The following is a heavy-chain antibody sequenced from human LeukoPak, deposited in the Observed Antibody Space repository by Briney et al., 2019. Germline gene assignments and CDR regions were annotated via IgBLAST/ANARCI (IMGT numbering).Heavy chain of an antibody. CDR2: ISAYNGNT. Sequence: EASVKVSCKASGYTFASFGISWVRQAPGQGLEWMGWISAYNGNTNYAQNFQDRVTMTTDTSTSTAYMELRSLRPDDTAVYYCARDIVMVVGSFYYGMDFWGQGTTVTVS. D-gene: IGHD2-15*01. J-gene: IGHJ6*02. CDR3: ARDIVMVVGSFYYGMDF. CDR1: GYTFASFG. V-gene: IGHV1-18*01.